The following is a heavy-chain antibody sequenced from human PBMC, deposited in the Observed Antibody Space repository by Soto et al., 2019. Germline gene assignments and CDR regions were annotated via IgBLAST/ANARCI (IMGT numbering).Heavy chain of an antibody. CDR2: INHSGST. CDR3: ARVGLYPPLAARVRGRYYYYGMDV. CDR1: GGSFSGYY. J-gene: IGHJ6*02. Sequence: SETLSLTCAVYGGSFSGYYWSWIRQPPGKGLEWIGEINHSGSTNYNPSLKSRVTISVETSKNQFSLKLSSVTAADTAVYYCARVGLYPPLAARVRGRYYYYGMDVWGQGTTVTVSS. V-gene: IGHV4-34*01. D-gene: IGHD3-10*01.